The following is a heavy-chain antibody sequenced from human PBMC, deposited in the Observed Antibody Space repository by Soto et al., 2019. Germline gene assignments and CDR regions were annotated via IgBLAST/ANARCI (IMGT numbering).Heavy chain of an antibody. V-gene: IGHV3-30-3*01. Sequence: LLVRQAPGKGLEWVAVRSYDGGNKYYADSVKGRFTISRDNSKNTLYLQMNSLRAEDTAVYYCARVRGLVSRTDAFYIW. CDR2: RSYDGGNK. J-gene: IGHJ3*02. CDR3: ARVRGLVSRTDAFYI. D-gene: IGHD6-19*01.